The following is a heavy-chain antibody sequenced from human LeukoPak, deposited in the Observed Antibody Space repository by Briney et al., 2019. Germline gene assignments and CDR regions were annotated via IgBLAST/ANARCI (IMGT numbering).Heavy chain of an antibody. CDR2: IYYSGST. D-gene: IGHD2-8*01. V-gene: IGHV4-39*01. CDR3: ARHPSINGRPRGAFDI. J-gene: IGHJ3*02. CDR1: GGSISSSYYY. Sequence: KASETLSLTCTGSGGSISSSYYYWGWIRQPPGKGLEWIGSIYYSGSTYNNPSLKSRVIISIDTSKNQFSLKLNSVTAADTAVYYCARHPSINGRPRGAFDIWGQGTMVTVSS.